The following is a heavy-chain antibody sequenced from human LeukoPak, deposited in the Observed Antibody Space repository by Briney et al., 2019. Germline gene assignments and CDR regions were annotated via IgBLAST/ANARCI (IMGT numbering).Heavy chain of an antibody. V-gene: IGHV3-48*03. J-gene: IGHJ4*02. CDR2: ILNSGSTT. Sequence: GGSLRLSCAASGFTFSSYEMNWVRQAAGKGLEWVSYILNSGSTTYYADSVKGRFTISRDNDKSSLYVQMNSLRAEDTGVYYCARDPPDYWGQGTLVTVSS. CDR3: ARDPPDY. CDR1: GFTFSSYE.